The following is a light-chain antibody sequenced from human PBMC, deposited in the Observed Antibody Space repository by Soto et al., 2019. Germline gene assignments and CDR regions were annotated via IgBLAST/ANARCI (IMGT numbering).Light chain of an antibody. CDR3: QQYYGLPPLT. J-gene: IGKJ5*01. V-gene: IGKV1-33*01. CDR2: HAS. Sequence: DIQMTQSPSSLSASIGDRVTITCQASQNITNNWSWYQQKPGKAPNLLIYHASKLAKGVTSRFSGSGSGTDFSLIITSLQREDLATYYCQQYYGLPPLTFGKGTRLEIK. CDR1: QNITNN.